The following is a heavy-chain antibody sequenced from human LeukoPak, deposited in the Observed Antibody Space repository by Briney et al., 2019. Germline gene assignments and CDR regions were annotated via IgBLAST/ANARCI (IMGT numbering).Heavy chain of an antibody. CDR3: ARDLGFTVVTGAFDY. D-gene: IGHD4-23*01. CDR2: IRCTSSYI. CDR1: GFTFSSYS. V-gene: IGHV3-21*01. Sequence: PGGSLRLSCAASGFTFSSYSMKGVRDATGRGLEWVSSIRCTSSYIYYADSVTGRFTISRDNAKNSLYLQMNSLGAEDTAVYYCARDLGFTVVTGAFDYWGQGTLVTVSS. J-gene: IGHJ4*02.